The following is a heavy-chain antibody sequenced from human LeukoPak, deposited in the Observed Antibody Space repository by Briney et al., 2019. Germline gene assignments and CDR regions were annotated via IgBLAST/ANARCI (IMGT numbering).Heavy chain of an antibody. CDR3: ARDNSVRDEAWWFSP. CDR1: GYTFTSNY. J-gene: IGHJ5*02. D-gene: IGHD5-24*01. CDR2: ISPSGAST. Sequence: ASVKVSCKSFGYTFTSNYMHWVRQAPGQGPEWRGVISPSGASTTYAQTFQGRVTLTRDMSTSTDYLELSSLRSKDTAVYYCARDNSVRDEAWWFSPWGQGTLVTVSS. V-gene: IGHV1-46*01.